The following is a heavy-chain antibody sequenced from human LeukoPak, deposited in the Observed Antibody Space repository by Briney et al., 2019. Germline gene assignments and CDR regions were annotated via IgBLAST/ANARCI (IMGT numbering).Heavy chain of an antibody. CDR3: ARGIRAGTTFWFDP. Sequence: ASVKVSCKASGYTFTSYGISWVRQAPGQGLEWMGWISAYNGNTNYAQKLQGRVTMTADTSMSTAYMELRSLRSDDTAVYYCARGIRAGTTFWFDPWGQGTLVTVSS. CDR1: GYTFTSYG. CDR2: ISAYNGNT. D-gene: IGHD1-1*01. J-gene: IGHJ5*02. V-gene: IGHV1-18*01.